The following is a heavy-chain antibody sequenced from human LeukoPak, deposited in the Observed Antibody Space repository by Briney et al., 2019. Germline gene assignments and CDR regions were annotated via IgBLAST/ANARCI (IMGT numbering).Heavy chain of an antibody. CDR3: AREGIAVAAFDY. CDR2: MNPNSGNT. Sequence: ASVKVSCKASGYTFTSYDINWVRQATGQGLEWMGWMNPNSGNTGYAQKFQGRVTITRNTSISTAYMELSSLRSEDTAVYYCAREGIAVAAFDYWGQGTLVTVSS. D-gene: IGHD6-19*01. J-gene: IGHJ4*02. CDR1: GYTFTSYD. V-gene: IGHV1-8*03.